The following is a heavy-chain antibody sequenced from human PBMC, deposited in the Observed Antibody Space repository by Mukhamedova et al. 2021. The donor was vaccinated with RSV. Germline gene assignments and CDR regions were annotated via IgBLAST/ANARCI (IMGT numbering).Heavy chain of an antibody. CDR3: AREYAPGYCSSTSCYLGPRYYYYMDV. J-gene: IGHJ6*03. V-gene: IGHV3-21*01. Sequence: VSSISSSSSYIYYADSVKGRFTISRDNAKNSLYLQMNSLRAEDTAVYYCAREYAPGYCSSTSCYLGPRYYYYMDVWGQGTTVTV. D-gene: IGHD2-2*01. CDR2: ISSSSSYI.